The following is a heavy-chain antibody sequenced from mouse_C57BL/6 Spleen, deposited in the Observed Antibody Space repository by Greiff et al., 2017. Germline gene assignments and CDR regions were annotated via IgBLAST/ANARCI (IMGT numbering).Heavy chain of an antibody. CDR2: INPNNGGT. J-gene: IGHJ3*01. Sequence: EVQLQQSGPELVKPGASVKISCKASGYTFTDYYMNWVKQSHGKSLEWIGDINPNNGGTSYNQKFKGKATLTVDKSSSTAYMELRSLTSEDSAVYYCASYGEGGFAYWGQGTLVTVSA. D-gene: IGHD1-2*01. CDR1: GYTFTDYY. V-gene: IGHV1-26*01. CDR3: ASYGEGGFAY.